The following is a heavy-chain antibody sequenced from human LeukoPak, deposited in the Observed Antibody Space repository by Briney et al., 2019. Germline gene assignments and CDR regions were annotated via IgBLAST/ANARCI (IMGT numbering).Heavy chain of an antibody. V-gene: IGHV3-33*01. Sequence: GRSLRLSCAASGFMFNSYGMHWVRQAPGKGLEWVAVIWYDGSNKYYADSVKGRFTISRDNSKNTLYLQMNSLRAEDTAVYYCATENDYGGFDYWGQGTLVTVSS. CDR2: IWYDGSNK. CDR1: GFMFNSYG. D-gene: IGHD4-23*01. CDR3: ATENDYGGFDY. J-gene: IGHJ4*02.